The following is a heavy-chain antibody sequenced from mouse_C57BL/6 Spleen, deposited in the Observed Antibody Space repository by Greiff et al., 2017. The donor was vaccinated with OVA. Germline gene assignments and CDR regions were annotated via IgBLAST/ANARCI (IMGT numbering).Heavy chain of an antibody. Sequence: EVKLMESGGGLVKPGGCLKLPCAVSGFTFSDHGMHWVRQAPEKALEWVAYISSGSSTFYYADTVKGRFTISRDNAKNTQILQMTSLRSEDTAMYYCATYYGSSLDYWGQGTTLTVSS. D-gene: IGHD1-1*01. CDR1: GFTFSDHG. CDR2: ISSGSSTF. J-gene: IGHJ2*01. V-gene: IGHV5-17*01. CDR3: ATYYGSSLDY.